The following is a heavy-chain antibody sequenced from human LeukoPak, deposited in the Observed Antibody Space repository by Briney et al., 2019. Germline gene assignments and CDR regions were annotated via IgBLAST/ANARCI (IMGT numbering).Heavy chain of an antibody. CDR1: GYSFTSYW. CDR3: ARHLYSSSWYPYYYYGMDV. V-gene: IGHV5-10-1*01. Sequence: GESLKISCKGSGYSFTSYWNSWVRQMPGKGLEWMGRIDPSDSYTNYSPSFQGHVTISADKSISTAYLQWSSLKASDTAMYYCARHLYSSSWYPYYYYGMDVWGKGTTVTVSS. D-gene: IGHD6-13*01. J-gene: IGHJ6*04. CDR2: IDPSDSYT.